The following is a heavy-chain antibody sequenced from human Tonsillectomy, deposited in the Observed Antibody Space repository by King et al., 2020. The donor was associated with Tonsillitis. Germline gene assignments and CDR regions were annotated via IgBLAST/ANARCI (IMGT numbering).Heavy chain of an antibody. J-gene: IGHJ4*02. Sequence: VQLVESGGGLVQPGGSLKLSCAASGFTFSGSAMHWVRQASGKGLEWVVRIRSKSNSYATVYVASVKGRFTIPSNDSKNTAYLQMNSLKTEDTAVYYCTSAHTAMANFDYWGQGTLVTVSS. CDR1: GFTFSGSA. CDR3: TSAHTAMANFDY. CDR2: IRSKSNSYAT. D-gene: IGHD5-18*01. V-gene: IGHV3-73*02.